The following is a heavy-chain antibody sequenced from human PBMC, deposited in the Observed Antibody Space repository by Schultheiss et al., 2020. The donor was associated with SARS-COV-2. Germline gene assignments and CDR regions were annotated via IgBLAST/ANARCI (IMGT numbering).Heavy chain of an antibody. CDR1: GASIRSNY. V-gene: IGHV4-59*01. CDR3: AREAKQQLVN. CDR2: IYYNENS. J-gene: IGHJ4*02. D-gene: IGHD6-13*01. Sequence: SETLSLTCTVSGASIRSNYWSWIRQPPGKGLEWIGYIYYNENSNYNPSLKSRVTMSVDTSKSQFSLKLTSVTAADTAVYYCAREAKQQLVNWGQGTLVTVSS.